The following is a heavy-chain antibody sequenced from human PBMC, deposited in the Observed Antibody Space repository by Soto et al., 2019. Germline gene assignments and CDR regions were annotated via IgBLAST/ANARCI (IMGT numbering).Heavy chain of an antibody. CDR2: INPLGFSI. CDR1: GYTFTSYN. J-gene: IGHJ5*02. CDR3: ARAAGRFGELYWFDP. Sequence: QVQLVQSGAEGKKPGASVTVSCKASGYTFTSYNMHCVRQAPGQGLEWVGMINPLGFSITYAQKFRVRVTKTRDTSTSTVYMELTTLRYDDTAVYYCARAAGRFGELYWFDPWGQGTMVTVSP. D-gene: IGHD3-10*01. V-gene: IGHV1-46*01.